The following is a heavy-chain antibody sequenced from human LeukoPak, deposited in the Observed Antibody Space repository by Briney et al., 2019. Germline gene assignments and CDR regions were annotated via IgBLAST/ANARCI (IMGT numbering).Heavy chain of an antibody. J-gene: IGHJ4*02. CDR1: GFTFGSYW. CDR2: INTDGSST. Sequence: GGSLRLSCAASGFTFGSYWMHWVRQAPGKGLVWVSRINTDGSSTTYAESVKGRFTISRDNAKNTLYLQMNSLRAEDTAVYYCARAGGSGSYFSNYFDYWGQGTLVTVSS. CDR3: ARAGGSGSYFSNYFDY. D-gene: IGHD1-26*01. V-gene: IGHV3-74*01.